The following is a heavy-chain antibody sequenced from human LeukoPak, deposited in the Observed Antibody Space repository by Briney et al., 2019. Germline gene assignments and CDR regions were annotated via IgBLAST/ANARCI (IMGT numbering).Heavy chain of an antibody. V-gene: IGHV4-39*01. Sequence: PSETLSLTCTVSGGSISSSSYYWGWIRQPPGKGLEWIGSIYYSGSTYYNPSLKSRVTISVDTSKNQFSLKLSSVTAAGTAVYYCARLTMVRGVHFFDYWGQGTLVTVSS. CDR1: GGSISSSSYY. CDR2: IYYSGST. CDR3: ARLTMVRGVHFFDY. D-gene: IGHD3-10*01. J-gene: IGHJ4*02.